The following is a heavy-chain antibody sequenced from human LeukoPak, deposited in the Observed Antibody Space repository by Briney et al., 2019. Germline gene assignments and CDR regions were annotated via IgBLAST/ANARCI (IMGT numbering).Heavy chain of an antibody. J-gene: IGHJ2*01. CDR2: IYYRGNT. D-gene: IGHD4-23*01. CDR3: ARDLDYGGSSIWYFDL. CDR1: GGSISSFY. Sequence: SETLSLTCAVSGGSISSFYWSWIRQPPGKGLEWIGYIYYRGNTQYNPSLKSRVTISVDTSKNQFSLRLTSVTAADTAVYYCARDLDYGGSSIWYFDLWGRGTLVTVSS. V-gene: IGHV4-59*01.